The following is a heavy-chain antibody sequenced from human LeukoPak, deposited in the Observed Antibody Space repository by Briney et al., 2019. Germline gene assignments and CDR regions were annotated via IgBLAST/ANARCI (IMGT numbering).Heavy chain of an antibody. D-gene: IGHD3-22*01. Sequence: ASVKVSCKASGYTFTGYYMHWVRQAPGQGLEWMGWTNPNSGGTNYAQKFQGRVTMTRDTSISTAYMELSRLRSDDTAVYYCARIPTYYYDSSGYYDYWGQGTLVTVSS. CDR1: GYTFTGYY. CDR2: TNPNSGGT. V-gene: IGHV1-2*02. J-gene: IGHJ4*02. CDR3: ARIPTYYYDSSGYYDY.